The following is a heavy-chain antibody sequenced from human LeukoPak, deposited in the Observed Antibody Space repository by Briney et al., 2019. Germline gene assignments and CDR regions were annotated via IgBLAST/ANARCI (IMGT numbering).Heavy chain of an antibody. J-gene: IGHJ4*02. CDR2: ISGSGLST. D-gene: IGHD1-26*01. CDR1: GFTFHGYP. Sequence: GGSLRLSCAASGFTFHGYPMTWVRQAPGKGLEWVSTISGSGLSTYYADSVKGRFSISRDNSNQTLYLQMSSVRADATAVYYCSRGQGVVGATTRGYFGYWGQGALVTVSS. CDR3: SRGQGVVGATTRGYFGY. V-gene: IGHV3-23*01.